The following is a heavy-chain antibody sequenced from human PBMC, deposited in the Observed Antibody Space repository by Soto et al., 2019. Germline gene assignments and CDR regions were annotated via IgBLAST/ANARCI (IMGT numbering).Heavy chain of an antibody. J-gene: IGHJ5*02. CDR3: ARDNRPYDRSGYYPFDP. Sequence: QVQLVQSGSELKKPGASVKVSCKASGYTFTSYAMNWVRQAPGQGLEWMGWINTNTGNPTYAQGFTGRFVFSLDTSVSSAYLQICSLKAADTAVYYCARDNRPYDRSGYYPFDPWGQGTLVTVSS. CDR1: GYTFTSYA. V-gene: IGHV7-4-1*01. CDR2: INTNTGNP. D-gene: IGHD3-22*01.